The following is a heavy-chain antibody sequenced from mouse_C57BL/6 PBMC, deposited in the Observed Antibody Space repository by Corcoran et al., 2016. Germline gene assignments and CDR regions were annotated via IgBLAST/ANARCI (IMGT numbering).Heavy chain of an antibody. V-gene: IGHV1-76*01. J-gene: IGHJ1*03. D-gene: IGHD2-3*01. CDR2: IYPGSGNT. CDR3: ARWGDDGYSWYFDV. Sequence: QVQLKQSGAELVRPGASVKLSCKASGYTFTDYYINWVKQRPGQGLEWIARIYPGSGNTYYNEKFKGKATLTAEKSSSTAYMQLSSLTSEDSAVYFCARWGDDGYSWYFDVWGTGTTVTVSS. CDR1: GYTFTDYY.